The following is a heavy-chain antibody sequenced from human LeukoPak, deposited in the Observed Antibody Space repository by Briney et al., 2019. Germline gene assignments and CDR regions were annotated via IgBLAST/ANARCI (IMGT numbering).Heavy chain of an antibody. CDR2: ISAYNGNT. CDR3: ARDHYEVLSGYYTGYYYYYYMDV. D-gene: IGHD3-3*01. V-gene: IGHV1-18*01. J-gene: IGHJ6*03. Sequence: ASVKVSCKASGYTLTSYGISWVRQAPGQGLEWMGWISAYNGNTNYAQKLQGRVTMTTDTSTSTAYMELRSLRSEDTAVYCCARDHYEVLSGYYTGYYYYYYMDVWGKGTTVTVSS. CDR1: GYTLTSYG.